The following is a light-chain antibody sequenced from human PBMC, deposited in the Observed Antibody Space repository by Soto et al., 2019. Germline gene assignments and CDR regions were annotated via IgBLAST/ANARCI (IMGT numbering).Light chain of an antibody. V-gene: IGKV1-27*01. J-gene: IGKJ3*01. Sequence: DIQMTQSPSSLSASVGDRVTITFRASQGISNYLALYQQKQGKVPKLLIYAASTLQSGVPSRFSGSGSGTDFTLTISSLQPEDVATYYCQKYSSARFTVGPGTKVDIK. CDR3: QKYSSARFT. CDR1: QGISNY. CDR2: AAS.